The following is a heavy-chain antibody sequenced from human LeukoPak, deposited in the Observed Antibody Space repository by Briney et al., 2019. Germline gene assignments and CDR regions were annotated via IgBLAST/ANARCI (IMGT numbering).Heavy chain of an antibody. CDR3: ARVGADIVVVPAAIAPYYYYYYMDV. Sequence: KPSETLSLTCTVSGGSISSYYWSWIRQPAGKGLEWIGRIYSSGSTNYNPSLKSRVTISVDTSKNQFSLKLSSVTAADTAVYYCARVGADIVVVPAAIAPYYYYYYMDVWGKGTTVTVSS. V-gene: IGHV4-4*07. CDR1: GGSISSYY. D-gene: IGHD2-2*01. J-gene: IGHJ6*03. CDR2: IYSSGST.